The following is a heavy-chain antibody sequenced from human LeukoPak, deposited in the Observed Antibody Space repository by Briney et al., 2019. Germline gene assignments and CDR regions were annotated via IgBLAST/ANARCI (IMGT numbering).Heavy chain of an antibody. D-gene: IGHD3-16*02. Sequence: PSETLSLTCTVSGGSISSYYWSWIRQPPGKGLEWIGYIYYSGSTNYNPSLKSRVTISVDTSKNQFSLKLSSVTAADTAVYYCARVGLSSYDKDYWGQGTLVTVSS. J-gene: IGHJ4*02. CDR3: ARVGLSSYDKDY. CDR2: IYYSGST. V-gene: IGHV4-59*01. CDR1: GGSISSYY.